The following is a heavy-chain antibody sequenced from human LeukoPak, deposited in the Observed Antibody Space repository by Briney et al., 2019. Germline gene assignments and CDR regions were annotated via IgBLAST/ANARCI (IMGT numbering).Heavy chain of an antibody. J-gene: IGHJ4*02. D-gene: IGHD3-3*01. CDR3: ARDFEAHDLRPIGY. Sequence: GGSLSLSCAASGFTFSSYAMHWVRQAPGKGLEWVADISYGGDNKYYADSVKGRLTISRDNSKNMLYLQMNSLRAEDTAVYYCARDFEAHDLRPIGYWGQGTLVTVSS. V-gene: IGHV3-30*01. CDR2: ISYGGDNK. CDR1: GFTFSSYA.